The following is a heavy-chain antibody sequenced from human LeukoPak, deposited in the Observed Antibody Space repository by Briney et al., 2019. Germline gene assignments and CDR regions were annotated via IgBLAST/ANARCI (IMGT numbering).Heavy chain of an antibody. CDR2: IYYSGST. CDR3: ARVRLAYCGGDCYSGHFDY. CDR1: GGSISSYY. V-gene: IGHV4-59*01. D-gene: IGHD2-21*02. Sequence: KASETLSLTCTVSGGSISSYYWSWIRQPPGKGLEWIGYIYYSGSTNYNPSLKSRVTISVDTSKNQFSLKLSSVTAADTAVYYCARVRLAYCGGDCYSGHFDYWGQGTLVTVSS. J-gene: IGHJ4*02.